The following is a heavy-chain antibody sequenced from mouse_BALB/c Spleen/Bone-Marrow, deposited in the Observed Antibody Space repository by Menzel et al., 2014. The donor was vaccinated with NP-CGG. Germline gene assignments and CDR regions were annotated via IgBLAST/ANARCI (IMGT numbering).Heavy chain of an antibody. CDR3: AKGEYAKRYYAMDF. D-gene: IGHD2-10*02. V-gene: IGHV2-3*01. CDR2: IWGDGST. CDR1: GFSLTSYG. Sequence: QVQLQQPGPGLVAPSQSLSITCTVSGFSLTSYGVSWVRQSPGKGLEWLGVIWGDGSTNYHSALISRLSISKDNSKSQLFLKLNSLQTDDTATYYCAKGEYAKRYYAMDFWGQGTSVTVSS. J-gene: IGHJ4*01.